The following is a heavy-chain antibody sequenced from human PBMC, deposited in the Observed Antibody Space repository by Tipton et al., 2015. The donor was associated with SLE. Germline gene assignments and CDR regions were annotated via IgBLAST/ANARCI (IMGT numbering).Heavy chain of an antibody. CDR1: GGSISSGSYY. V-gene: IGHV4-61*02. D-gene: IGHD2-21*01. J-gene: IGHJ3*02. CDR2: IYTSGST. Sequence: TLSLTCTVSGGSISSGSYYWSWIRQPAGKGLEWIGRIYTSGSTNYNPSLKSRVTISVDTSKNQFSLKLSSVTAADTAVYYCASHVAGDAFDIWGHGTMVTVSS. CDR3: ASHVAGDAFDI.